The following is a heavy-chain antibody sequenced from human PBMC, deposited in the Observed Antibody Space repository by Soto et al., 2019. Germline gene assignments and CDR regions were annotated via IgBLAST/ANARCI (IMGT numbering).Heavy chain of an antibody. CDR2: ISGSGGIT. J-gene: IGHJ6*02. V-gene: IGHV3-23*01. D-gene: IGHD3-9*01. CDR3: AKDRTYYDILTGYYQSYYGMDA. Sequence: GGSLRLSCAASGFTFTNYAMSWVRQAPGKGLEWVSAISGSGGITYSADSVKGRFTISRDNSKNTLYLQMNSLRAEDTAVYYCAKDRTYYDILTGYYQSYYGMDAWGQGTTVTVSS. CDR1: GFTFTNYA.